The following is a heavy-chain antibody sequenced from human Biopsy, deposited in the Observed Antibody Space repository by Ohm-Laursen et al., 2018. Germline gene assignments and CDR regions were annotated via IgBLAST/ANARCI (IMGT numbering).Heavy chain of an antibody. V-gene: IGHV1-69*06. CDR3: ATKLTGYFHH. CDR2: NIPILGTG. CDR1: GGTFTNYG. D-gene: IGHD3-9*01. J-gene: IGHJ1*01. Sequence: SVKVSCKAPGGTFTNYGVNWVRQAPGQGLEWLGGNIPILGTGNYAQKFQDRVTVAADTSTSTATMELRSLRSDDTAVYYCATKLTGYFHHWGQGTLVIVSS.